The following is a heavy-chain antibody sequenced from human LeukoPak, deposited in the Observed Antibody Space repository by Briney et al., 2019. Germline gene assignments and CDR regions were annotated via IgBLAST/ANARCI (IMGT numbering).Heavy chain of an antibody. V-gene: IGHV3-74*01. CDR2: INTHGSVI. CDR1: GFSFSSYW. CDR3: ARIPATGTALDC. D-gene: IGHD6-13*01. J-gene: IGHJ4*02. Sequence: PGGSLRLSCAASGFSFSSYWMHWVRQAPGKGLVWVSRINTHGSVITYADSVKGRFTISRDNAKNTLYLQMNGLRAEDTAVYYCARIPATGTALDCWGQGTLVTVSS.